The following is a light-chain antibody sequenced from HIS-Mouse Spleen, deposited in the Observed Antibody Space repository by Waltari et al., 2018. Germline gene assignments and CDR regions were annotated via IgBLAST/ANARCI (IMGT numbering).Light chain of an antibody. CDR2: DDS. Sequence: SYELTQPPSVSVSPGQTARITCSGAALPQKYDYWYQQKSGQAHELVIYDDSKRPTGIPERFSGSSSGTMATLTISGAQVEDEADYYCYSTDSSGNHRVFGGGTKLTVL. V-gene: IGLV3-10*01. J-gene: IGLJ2*01. CDR1: ALPQKY. CDR3: YSTDSSGNHRV.